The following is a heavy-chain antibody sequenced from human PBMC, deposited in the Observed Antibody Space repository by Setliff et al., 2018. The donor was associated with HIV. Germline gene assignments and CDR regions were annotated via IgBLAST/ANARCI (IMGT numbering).Heavy chain of an antibody. D-gene: IGHD1-26*01. J-gene: IGHJ4*02. CDR2: IYSRGST. V-gene: IGHV4-39*07. CDR3: ATGGHRLHDY. Sequence: PSETLSLTCTVSGGSISSSSYYWGWIRQAPGKGLEWIGSIYSRGSTYYNPSLKSRVTISVDTSKNQFSLKLRSVTAADTAVYYCATGGHRLHDYWGQGTLVTVSS. CDR1: GGSISSSSYY.